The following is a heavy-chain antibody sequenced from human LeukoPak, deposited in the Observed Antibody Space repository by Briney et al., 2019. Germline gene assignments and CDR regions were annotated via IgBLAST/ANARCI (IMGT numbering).Heavy chain of an antibody. V-gene: IGHV4-59*01. CDR1: GGSISSYF. D-gene: IGHD3-22*01. CDR2: IYHTGST. Sequence: SETLSLTCTVSGGSISSYFWSWIRQPPGKGMEWIGYIYHTGSTNYNPFLESRVTISVDTSKNQFSLNLTSVTAADTALYYCARLTHYYDSSGYYCFDPWGQGTLVTVSS. J-gene: IGHJ5*02. CDR3: ARLTHYYDSSGYYCFDP.